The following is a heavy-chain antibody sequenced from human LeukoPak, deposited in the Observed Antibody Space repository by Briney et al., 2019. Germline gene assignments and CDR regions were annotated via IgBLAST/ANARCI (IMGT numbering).Heavy chain of an antibody. J-gene: IGHJ4*02. V-gene: IGHV3-74*01. CDR3: ARERGSGSNLDY. CDR1: GFTFSSYW. Sequence: GGSVRPSCAASGFTFSSYWMHWVRQAPGKGLVWVSHINSDGSSTTYADSVKGRFTISRDNAKNTLYLQMNSLRAEDTAVYYCARERGSGSNLDYWGQGTLVTVSS. CDR2: INSDGSST. D-gene: IGHD3-10*01.